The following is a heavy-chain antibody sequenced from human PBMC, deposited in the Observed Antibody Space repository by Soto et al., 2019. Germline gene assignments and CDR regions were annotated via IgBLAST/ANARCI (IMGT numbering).Heavy chain of an antibody. CDR3: ARGSYYDSSGYYGP. J-gene: IGHJ5*02. Sequence: QVQLQESGPGLVKPSQTLSLTCTVSGGSISSGGCYWSWIRQHPGKGLEWIGYIYYSGSTYYNPSLKRRVTISVDTSKNQFSLKLSSVTAADTAVYYCARGSYYDSSGYYGPWGQGTLVTVSS. CDR2: IYYSGST. V-gene: IGHV4-31*03. CDR1: GGSISSGGCY. D-gene: IGHD3-22*01.